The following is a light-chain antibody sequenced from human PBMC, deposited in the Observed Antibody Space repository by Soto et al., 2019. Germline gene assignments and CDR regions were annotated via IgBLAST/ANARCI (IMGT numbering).Light chain of an antibody. CDR3: QQRSNWPPST. V-gene: IGKV3-11*01. CDR2: DAS. J-gene: IGKJ1*01. Sequence: DIVLTQSPATLSLSPGERATLSCRASQSVSRYLAWYQQKPGQAPRLLIYDASTRATGIPVRFSGSGSGTDFTLTISSLEPEDFAVYYCQQRSNWPPSTFGQGTKVEIK. CDR1: QSVSRY.